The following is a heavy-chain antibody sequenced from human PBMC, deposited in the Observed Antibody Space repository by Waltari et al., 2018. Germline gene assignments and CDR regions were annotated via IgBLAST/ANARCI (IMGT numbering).Heavy chain of an antibody. V-gene: IGHV1-2*02. CDR3: ACYSGRVVLVN. CDR1: GYTLTGYH. D-gene: IGHD3-10*01. CDR2: INPTSGGT. J-gene: IGHJ4*02. Sequence: QVQLVQSGAEVKKPGASVKVSCKATGYTLTGYHKHWGRRTPGQGLEWMGWINPTSGGTINAPMFQCRVTMTRDTSISTAYMALGSLSSDVSAVYYCACYSGRVVLVNWGQGTLVTVSS.